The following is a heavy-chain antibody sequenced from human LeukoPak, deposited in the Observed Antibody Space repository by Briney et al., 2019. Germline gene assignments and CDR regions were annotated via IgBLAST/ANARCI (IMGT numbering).Heavy chain of an antibody. CDR3: ARVRYRLAETYIDY. J-gene: IGHJ4*02. D-gene: IGHD3-16*01. Sequence: GASVKVSCKASGYIFTGYYMHWVRRAPGQGLEWMGWINPNSGDTNYAQKFQGRVTMTRDTSISTAYMELSRLRSDDTAVYYCARVRYRLAETYIDYWGQGTLVTVSS. V-gene: IGHV1-2*02. CDR1: GYIFTGYY. CDR2: INPNSGDT.